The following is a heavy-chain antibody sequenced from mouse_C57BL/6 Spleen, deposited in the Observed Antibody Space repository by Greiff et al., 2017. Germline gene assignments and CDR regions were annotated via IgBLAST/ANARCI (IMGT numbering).Heavy chain of an antibody. J-gene: IGHJ2*01. CDR2: IYPGDGDT. D-gene: IGHD1-1*01. CDR3: ARSGYYGSSLYYFDY. CDR1: GYAFSSYW. Sequence: VKLQQSGAELVKPGASVKISCKASGYAFSSYWMNWVKQRPGKGLEWIGQIYPGDGDTNYNGKFKGKATLTADKSSSTAYMQLSSLTSEDSAVYFCARSGYYGSSLYYFDYWGQGTTLTVSS. V-gene: IGHV1-80*01.